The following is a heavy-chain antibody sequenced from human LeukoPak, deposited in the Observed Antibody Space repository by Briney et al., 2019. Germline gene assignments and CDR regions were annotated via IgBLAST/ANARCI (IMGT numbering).Heavy chain of an antibody. D-gene: IGHD3-9*01. CDR2: ISGSGGNT. CDR3: ARVIFSYFDPFDC. CDR1: GFTFSNYA. V-gene: IGHV3-23*01. Sequence: GGSLRLSCAASGFTFSNYAMSWVRQAPGKGLEWVSAISGSGGNTYYADSVKGRLTISRDNAKSSLYLQMNSLRAEDTAVYYCARVIFSYFDPFDCWGQGTLVTVSS. J-gene: IGHJ4*02.